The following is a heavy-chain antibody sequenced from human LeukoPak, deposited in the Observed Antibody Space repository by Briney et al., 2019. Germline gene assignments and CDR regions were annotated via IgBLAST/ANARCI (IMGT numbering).Heavy chain of an antibody. CDR3: VRDRELNY. D-gene: IGHD3-10*01. CDR1: GGSFSGYH. J-gene: IGHJ4*02. CDR2: IYNSGST. V-gene: IGHV4-59*01. Sequence: PSETLSLTCAVYGGSFSGYHWSWVRQPPGKGLEWIGYIYNSGSTNYNPSLKSRVTISVDTSKNQFSLNLDSVTAADTAVYYCVRDRELNYWGQGTLVTVSS.